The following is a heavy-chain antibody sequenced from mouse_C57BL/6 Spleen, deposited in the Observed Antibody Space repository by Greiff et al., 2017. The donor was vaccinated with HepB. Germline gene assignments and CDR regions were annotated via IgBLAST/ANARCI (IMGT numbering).Heavy chain of an antibody. D-gene: IGHD1-1*01. CDR3: ARGGDGSSYEYFDG. V-gene: IGHV1-80*01. J-gene: IGHJ1*03. Sequence: VQLQQSGAELVKPGASVKISCKASGYAFSSYWMNWVKQRPGKGLEWIGQIYPGDGDTNYNGKFKGKATLTEDKSSSTAYMQLSSLTSEDAAVYCCARGGDGSSYEYFDGWGTGTTVTVS. CDR2: IYPGDGDT. CDR1: GYAFSSYW.